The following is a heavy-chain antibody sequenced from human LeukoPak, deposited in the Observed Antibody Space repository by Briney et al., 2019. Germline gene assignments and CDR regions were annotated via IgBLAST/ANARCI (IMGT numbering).Heavy chain of an antibody. CDR2: INPNSGGT. CDR1: GYTFTGYY. D-gene: IGHD1-26*01. J-gene: IGHJ3*02. Sequence: ALVKVSCKASGYTFTGYYMHWVRQAPGQGLEWMGRINPNSGGTNYAQKFQGRVTMTRDTSISTAYMELSRLRSDDTAVYYCARGRRVGATGRGDFDIWGQGTMVTVSS. CDR3: ARGRRVGATGRGDFDI. V-gene: IGHV1-2*06.